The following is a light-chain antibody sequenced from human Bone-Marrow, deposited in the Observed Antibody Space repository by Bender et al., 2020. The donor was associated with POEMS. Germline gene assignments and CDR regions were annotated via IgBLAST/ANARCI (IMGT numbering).Light chain of an antibody. CDR1: SSNIGAGYD. Sequence: QSVLTQPPSVSGAPGQRVTISCTGTSSNIGAGYDVHWYHQLPGTAPKLLIYGNSNRPSGVPDRFSGSKSGTSASLAISDIQSEDEGDYYCSSWDDSLSGWVFGGGTKLTVL. V-gene: IGLV1-40*01. J-gene: IGLJ3*02. CDR2: GNS. CDR3: SSWDDSLSGWV.